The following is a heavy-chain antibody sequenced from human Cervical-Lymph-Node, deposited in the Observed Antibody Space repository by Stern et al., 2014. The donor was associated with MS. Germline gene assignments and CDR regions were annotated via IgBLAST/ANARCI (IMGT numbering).Heavy chain of an antibody. V-gene: IGHV3-33*01. D-gene: IGHD3-10*01. CDR2: SWYDGTNE. Sequence: QAQLVEPGGGVLQPGRSLRLSRATSGFTFSRYGMHWVRQAPGKGLEWVAVSWYDGTNEYNADSLMGRFIIPTDNSNNTLYLQMNSLRAEDTAVYFCARDETPMAPGGFDIWGRGTMVTVSS. J-gene: IGHJ3*02. CDR3: ARDETPMAPGGFDI. CDR1: GFTFSRYG.